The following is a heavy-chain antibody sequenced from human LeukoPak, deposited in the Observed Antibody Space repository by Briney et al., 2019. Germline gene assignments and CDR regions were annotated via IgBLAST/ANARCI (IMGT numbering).Heavy chain of an antibody. J-gene: IGHJ4*02. CDR1: GLTFNTYP. CDR2: ISGGGDTT. CDR3: AKDLGWGYRLAYYFDY. V-gene: IGHV3-23*01. Sequence: PGGSLRLSCATSGLTFNTYPMAWVRQAPGKGLEWVSRISGGGDTTYYTDSVKGRFTISRDNSKNTLFLQMNSLRAEDTAVYYCAKDLGWGYRLAYYFDYWGQGTLVTVSS. D-gene: IGHD5-18*01.